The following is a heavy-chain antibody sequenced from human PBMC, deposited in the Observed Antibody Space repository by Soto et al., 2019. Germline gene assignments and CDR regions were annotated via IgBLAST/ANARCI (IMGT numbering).Heavy chain of an antibody. Sequence: GESLKISCKGSGYSFTTYWMGWVRQMPGNGLEWMGIIYPGDSDTRYSPSFQGQVGFSADKSISTAYLQWSSLKASDTAIYYCARQRDMTGTTLYYFDYWGQGTLVTVSS. CDR3: ARQRDMTGTTLYYFDY. CDR2: IYPGDSDT. CDR1: GYSFTTYW. D-gene: IGHD1-20*01. V-gene: IGHV5-51*01. J-gene: IGHJ4*02.